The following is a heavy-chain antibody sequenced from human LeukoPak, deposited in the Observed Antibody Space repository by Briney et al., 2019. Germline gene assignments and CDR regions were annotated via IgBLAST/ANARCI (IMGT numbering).Heavy chain of an antibody. CDR3: AKVGDYYDSSGYLDY. J-gene: IGHJ4*02. Sequence: GGSLRLSCAASGFTFSSYEMNWVRQAPGKGLEWVSYISSSGSTIYYADSVKGRFTISRDNSKNTLYLQMNSLRAEDTAVYYCAKVGDYYDSSGYLDYWGQGTLVTVSS. D-gene: IGHD3-22*01. CDR2: ISSSGSTI. CDR1: GFTFSSYE. V-gene: IGHV3-48*03.